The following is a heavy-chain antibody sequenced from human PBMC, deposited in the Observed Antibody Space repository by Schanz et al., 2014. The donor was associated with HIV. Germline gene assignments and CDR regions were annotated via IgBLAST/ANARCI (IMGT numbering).Heavy chain of an antibody. CDR1: GFVFRDFA. V-gene: IGHV3-23*05. J-gene: IGHJ4*02. Sequence: EVQLLESGGGLVQPGGSLRLSCVASGFVFRDFAMAWVRQAPGKGLEWVSAVTNSGSYVNYAGSVKGRFTMSRDNSKNTLSLQMDSLRVDDTAIYYCAKRSGRSFGYFDSWGQGLLVTVSS. CDR2: VTNSGSYV. CDR3: AKRSGRSFGYFDS. D-gene: IGHD2-15*01.